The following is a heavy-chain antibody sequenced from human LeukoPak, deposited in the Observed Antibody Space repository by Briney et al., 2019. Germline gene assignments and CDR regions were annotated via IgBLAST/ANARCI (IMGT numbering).Heavy chain of an antibody. CDR2: IYSGGST. Sequence: GGSLRLSCAASGFTVSSNYMSWVRQAPGKGLEWVSVIYSGGSTYYADSVKGRFTISRDNSKNTLYLQMNNLRAEDTAVYYCAGITMVRGVITWGQGTLVTVSS. CDR1: GFTVSSNY. CDR3: AGITMVRGVIT. V-gene: IGHV3-53*01. D-gene: IGHD3-10*01. J-gene: IGHJ5*02.